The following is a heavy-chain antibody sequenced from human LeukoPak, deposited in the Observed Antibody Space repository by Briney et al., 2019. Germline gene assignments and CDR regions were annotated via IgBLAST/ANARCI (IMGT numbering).Heavy chain of an antibody. CDR3: ARYSGPIDY. V-gene: IGHV3-7*01. J-gene: IGHJ4*02. CDR1: GFTFSSYW. CDR2: IKQDASEK. D-gene: IGHD2-21*01. Sequence: GGSLRLSCAASGFTFSSYWMSWVRQAPGKGLEWVANIKQDASEKYYLDSVKGRFTISRDNAKNSLCLQMNSPRAEDTAVYYCARYSGPIDYWGQGTLVTLSS.